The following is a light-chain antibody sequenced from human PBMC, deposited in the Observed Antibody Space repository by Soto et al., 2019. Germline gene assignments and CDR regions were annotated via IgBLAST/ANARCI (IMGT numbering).Light chain of an antibody. CDR1: LSDVGGQSF. J-gene: IGLJ2*01. V-gene: IGLV2-8*01. Sequence: QSVLTQPPSASGSPGQSVTISCTGTLSDVGGQSFVSWYQHDPGKAPKLMIYDVNKRPSGVPDRFSGSKSGNTASLTVSGLQAEDEANYYCSSYAGTTVIFGGGTKVTVL. CDR3: SSYAGTTVI. CDR2: DVN.